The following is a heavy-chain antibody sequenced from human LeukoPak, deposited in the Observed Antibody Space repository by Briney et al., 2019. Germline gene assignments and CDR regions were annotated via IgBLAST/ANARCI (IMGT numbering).Heavy chain of an antibody. V-gene: IGHV3-30*02. CDR2: IRYDESNN. CDR3: AKSYGANYFDY. Sequence: PGGSLRLSCAASGFTLSSYGMHWVRQAPGKGREWVAFIRYDESNNYYADSVKGRFTISRDNSKNTMYLQMNSLRAEDTAVYYCAKSYGANYFDYWGQGTLVIVSS. D-gene: IGHD4-17*01. CDR1: GFTLSSYG. J-gene: IGHJ4*02.